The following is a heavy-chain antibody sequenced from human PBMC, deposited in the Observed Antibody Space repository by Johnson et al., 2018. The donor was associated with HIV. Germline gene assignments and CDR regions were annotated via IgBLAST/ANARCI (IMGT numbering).Heavy chain of an antibody. CDR2: ISYSASSM. V-gene: IGHV3-11*04. CDR1: GFTFSDYY. J-gene: IGHJ3*02. CDR3: ARLERLGGLSRVLDI. Sequence: QMQLVESGGGLVKPGGSLRLSCAASGFTFSDYYMSWIRQAPGKGLEWVSYISYSASSMFYADSLQGRFTISRDNAKNSLYLQMNYLRVEDTAVYYCARLERLGGLSRVLDIWGQGTMVTVSS. D-gene: IGHD6-19*01.